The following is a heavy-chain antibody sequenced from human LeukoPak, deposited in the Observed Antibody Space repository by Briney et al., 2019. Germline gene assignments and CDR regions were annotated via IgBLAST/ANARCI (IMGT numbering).Heavy chain of an antibody. CDR2: INPSGGST. D-gene: IGHD3-3*01. Sequence: ASVKVSCKASGYTFTSYYMHWVRQAPGQGLEWMGIINPSGGSTSYAQKFQGRVTMNRDTSTSTVYMELSSLRSEDTAVYYCARGTITIFGVRTGFDPWGQGTLVTVSS. CDR3: ARGTITIFGVRTGFDP. V-gene: IGHV1-46*03. J-gene: IGHJ5*02. CDR1: GYTFTSYY.